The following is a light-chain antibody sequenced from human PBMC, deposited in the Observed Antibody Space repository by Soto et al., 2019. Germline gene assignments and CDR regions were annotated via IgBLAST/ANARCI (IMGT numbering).Light chain of an antibody. CDR3: SVWDDSLNGPV. CDR1: SSNIGSNA. J-gene: IGLJ3*02. Sequence: QSVLTQPPSASGTPRQRVTISCSGSSSNIGSNAVNWYQQLPGTAPKLFIYSDNQRPSGVPDRVSGSKSATSASLAISGLQSDDEADYFCSVWDDSLNGPVFGGGTKLTVL. CDR2: SDN. V-gene: IGLV1-44*01.